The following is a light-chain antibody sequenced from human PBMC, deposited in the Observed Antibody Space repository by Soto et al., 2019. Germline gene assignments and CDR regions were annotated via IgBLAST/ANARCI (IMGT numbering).Light chain of an antibody. CDR3: MQTIDTPHT. Sequence: VMTQSPLSLPVTPGEPASISCWSSRSLLHSNGYHYLDWYLQKPGQAPQLLIHLASTRASGVPDRFSGSGSGTYFTLKITRVEAEDVGIYYCMQTIDTPHTFGGGTKVEIK. CDR2: LAS. J-gene: IGKJ4*01. V-gene: IGKV2-28*01. CDR1: RSLLHSNGYHY.